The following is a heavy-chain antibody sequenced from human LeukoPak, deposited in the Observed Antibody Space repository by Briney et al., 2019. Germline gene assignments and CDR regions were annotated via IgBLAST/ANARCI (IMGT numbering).Heavy chain of an antibody. J-gene: IGHJ6*03. V-gene: IGHV4-59*12. Sequence: SETLSLTCTVSGGSISSYYWSWIRQPPGKGLEWIGYIYYSGSTNYNPSLKSRVTISVDTSKNQFSLKLSSVTAADTAVYYCARDRVTNYSNYAYYYYYMDVWGKGTTVTVSS. CDR3: ARDRVTNYSNYAYYYYYMDV. CDR1: GGSISSYY. CDR2: IYYSGST. D-gene: IGHD4-11*01.